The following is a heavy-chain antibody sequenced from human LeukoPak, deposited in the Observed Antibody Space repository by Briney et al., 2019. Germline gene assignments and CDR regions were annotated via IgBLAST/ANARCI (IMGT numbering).Heavy chain of an antibody. CDR1: GFIFNNYG. Sequence: GSLRLSCAASGFIFNNYGLIWVRQAPGKGLEWVSAISNDGGGTNYADFVKGRFTISRDNSKNTLFLQMNSLKAEDTALYYCAKGSSGYFVDLWGQGTLVTVSS. J-gene: IGHJ5*02. CDR3: AKGSSGYFVDL. D-gene: IGHD3-22*01. V-gene: IGHV3-23*01. CDR2: ISNDGGGT.